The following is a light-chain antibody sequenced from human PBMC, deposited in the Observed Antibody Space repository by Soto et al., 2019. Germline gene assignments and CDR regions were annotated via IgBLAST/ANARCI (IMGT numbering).Light chain of an antibody. CDR1: QGISSY. CDR3: LQLNRA. Sequence: DIQLTQSPSFLSASVGDRVTITCRASQGISSYLAWYQQKPGKAPKLLIYAASTLQSGVPSRFSGSGSGTEFTLTISSLQPEDFATYYCLQLNRAFGQGTRLEIK. V-gene: IGKV1-9*01. CDR2: AAS. J-gene: IGKJ5*01.